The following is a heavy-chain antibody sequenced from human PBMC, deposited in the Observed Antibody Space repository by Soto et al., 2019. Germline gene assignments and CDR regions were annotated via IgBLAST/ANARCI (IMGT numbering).Heavy chain of an antibody. J-gene: IGHJ6*02. Sequence: QLQLVQSGVELKKPGASVRVSCKASGYPFTKYGINWVRQAPGQGLEWMGWISGHSGGTKYGPKCRDRFIMVTDTSSKTAYMELRSLRSDDTAVYYCAKDGGHGARMHICGMDVWGQGTTVSVSS. CDR2: ISGHSGGT. V-gene: IGHV1-18*01. CDR3: AKDGGHGARMHICGMDV. CDR1: GYPFTKYG. D-gene: IGHD2-21*01.